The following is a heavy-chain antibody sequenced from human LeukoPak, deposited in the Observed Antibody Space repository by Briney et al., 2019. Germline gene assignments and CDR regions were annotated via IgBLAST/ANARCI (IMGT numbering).Heavy chain of an antibody. D-gene: IGHD6-19*01. J-gene: IGHJ4*02. V-gene: IGHV4-59*01. CDR1: GGSISSYY. Sequence: SETLSLTCTVSGGSISSYYWSWIRQPPGKGPEWIGYIYYSGSTNYNPSLRSRVTISVDTAKNQFSLKLSSVTAADTAVYYCASGSVAGTRGLSEFDYWGQGTLVTVSS. CDR3: ASGSVAGTRGLSEFDY. CDR2: IYYSGST.